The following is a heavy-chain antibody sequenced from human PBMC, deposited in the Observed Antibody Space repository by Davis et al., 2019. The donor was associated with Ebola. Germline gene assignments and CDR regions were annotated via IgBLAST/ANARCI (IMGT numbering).Heavy chain of an antibody. V-gene: IGHV3-30-3*01. D-gene: IGHD1-14*01. CDR3: ARDLARTPKYYYGMDV. CDR2: ISYDGSNK. Sequence: GESLKISCAASGFTFSSYAMHWVRQAPGKGLEWVAVISYDGSNKYYADSVKGRFTISRDNSKNTLYLQMNSLRAEDTAVYYCARDLARTPKYYYGMDVWGKGTTVTVSS. J-gene: IGHJ6*04. CDR1: GFTFSSYA.